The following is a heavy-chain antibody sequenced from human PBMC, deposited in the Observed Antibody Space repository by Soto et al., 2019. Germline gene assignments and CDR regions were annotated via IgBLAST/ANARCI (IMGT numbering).Heavy chain of an antibody. CDR1: GYSFNGYF. Sequence: GASVKVSCKASGYSFNGYFTHWVRQAPGQGLEWMGWVDPNSGDTNYAQKFQGRLTMTRDTSISTAYMELSRLTSDDTAVYYCARYEYSNFDYWGQGALVTVSS. J-gene: IGHJ4*02. CDR2: VDPNSGDT. D-gene: IGHD5-18*01. V-gene: IGHV1-2*02. CDR3: ARYEYSNFDY.